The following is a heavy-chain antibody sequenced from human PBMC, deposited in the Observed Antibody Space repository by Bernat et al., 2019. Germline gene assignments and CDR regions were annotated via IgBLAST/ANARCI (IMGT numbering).Heavy chain of an antibody. CDR1: GGSFSGYY. CDR2: INHSGST. J-gene: IGHJ6*03. D-gene: IGHD2-2*01. Sequence: QVQLQQWGAGLLKPSETLSLTCAVYGGSFSGYYWSWIRQPPGKGLEWIGEINHSGSTNYNPSLKSRVTISVDTSKNQFSLKLSSVTAADTAVYYCARVQYQPLLYGALGYYYYYMDVWGKGTTVTVSS. V-gene: IGHV4-34*01. CDR3: ARVQYQPLLYGALGYYYYYMDV.